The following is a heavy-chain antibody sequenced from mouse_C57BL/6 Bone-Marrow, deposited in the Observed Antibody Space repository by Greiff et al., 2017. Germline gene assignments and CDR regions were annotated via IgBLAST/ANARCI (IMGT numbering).Heavy chain of an antibody. CDR1: GYTFTSDG. J-gene: IGHJ3*01. CDR2: IYPRSGNN. CDR3: ARSVCYYDYAAWFAY. Sequence: QVKLQQSGAELARPGASVKLSCTASGYTFTSDGISWVKQRTGQGLEWIGEIYPRSGNNYHNETCKGKATLTADKSSSTAYMELRSLTSEDSAVYFCARSVCYYDYAAWFAYWGQGTLVTVSA. V-gene: IGHV1-81*01. D-gene: IGHD2-4*01.